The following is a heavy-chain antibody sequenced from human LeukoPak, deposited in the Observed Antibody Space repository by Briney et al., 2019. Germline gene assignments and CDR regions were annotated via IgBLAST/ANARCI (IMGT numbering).Heavy chain of an antibody. Sequence: SETLSLTCTVSGGSVSSYYWSWIRQPPGQGLEWIGYISDSGSTNYNPFLKGRITISADRAGNQFSLWLSSVTAADTAVYYCARKISYISVFDYWGQGTLVTVSS. D-gene: IGHD2-15*01. CDR3: ARKISYISVFDY. V-gene: IGHV4-59*02. CDR2: ISDSGST. CDR1: GGSVSSYY. J-gene: IGHJ4*02.